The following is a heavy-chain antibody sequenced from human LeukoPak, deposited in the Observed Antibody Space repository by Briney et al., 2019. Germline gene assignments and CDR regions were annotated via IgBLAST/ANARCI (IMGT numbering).Heavy chain of an antibody. J-gene: IGHJ4*02. CDR2: ISSSGSTI. V-gene: IGHV3-48*03. CDR3: ARGPGAAATYFDY. CDR1: GFTFSSYE. D-gene: IGHD2-15*01. Sequence: VGSLRLSCAASGFTFSSYEMNWVRQAPGKGLEWVSYISSSGSTIYYADSVKGRFTISRDNAKNSLYLQMNSLRAEDTAVYYCARGPGAAATYFDYWGQGTLVTVSS.